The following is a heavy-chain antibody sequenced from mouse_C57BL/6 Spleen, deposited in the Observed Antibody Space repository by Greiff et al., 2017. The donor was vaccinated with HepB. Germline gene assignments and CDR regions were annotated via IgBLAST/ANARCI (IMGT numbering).Heavy chain of an antibody. D-gene: IGHD4-1*01. CDR2: INPGSGGT. V-gene: IGHV1-54*01. CDR1: GYAFTNYL. Sequence: QVQLQQSGAELVRPGTSVKVSCKASGYAFTNYLIEWVKQRPGQGLEWIGVINPGSGGTNYNEKFKGKATLTADKSSSTAYMPLSSLTSEDSAVFFCARLRETGFDYWGQGTTLTVSS. CDR3: ARLRETGFDY. J-gene: IGHJ2*01.